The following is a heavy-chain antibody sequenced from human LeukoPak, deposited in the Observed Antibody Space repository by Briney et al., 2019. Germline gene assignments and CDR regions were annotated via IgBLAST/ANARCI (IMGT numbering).Heavy chain of an antibody. V-gene: IGHV3-30-3*01. CDR2: ISYDGSNK. CDR3: ARDPDFRVYFDY. Sequence: GGSLRLSCAASGFTFSSYPMHWVREAPGKGLEWVAVISYDGSNKYYADSVKGRFTISRDNSKNTLYLQMNSLRAEDTAVYYCARDPDFRVYFDYWGQGTLVTVSS. CDR1: GFTFSSYP. J-gene: IGHJ4*02.